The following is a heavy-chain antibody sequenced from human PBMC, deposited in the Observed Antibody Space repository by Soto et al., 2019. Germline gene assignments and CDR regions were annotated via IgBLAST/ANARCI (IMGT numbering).Heavy chain of an antibody. Sequence: PSETLSLTCTVSGGSISSYYWSWIRQPPGKGLEWIGYIYYSGSTNYNPSLKSRVTISVDTSKNQFSLKLSSVTAADTAVYYFARGAQVYGDYGTYYYYYYMDVWGKGTTVTVSS. CDR1: GGSISSYY. CDR2: IYYSGST. D-gene: IGHD4-17*01. V-gene: IGHV4-59*01. CDR3: ARGAQVYGDYGTYYYYYYMDV. J-gene: IGHJ6*03.